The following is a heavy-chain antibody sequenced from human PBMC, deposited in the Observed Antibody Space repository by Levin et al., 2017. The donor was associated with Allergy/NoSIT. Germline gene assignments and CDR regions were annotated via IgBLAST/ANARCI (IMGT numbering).Heavy chain of an antibody. J-gene: IGHJ5*02. CDR2: ISWNSYNI. Sequence: GGSLRLSCAASGFTFNHYGMHWVRQVSGKGLEWVSSISWNSYNIGYADSVKGRFTISRDNAKNSLYLQMNSLRPEDTALYYCAKDEFVDYDSSGYESWGQGTLVTVTS. V-gene: IGHV3-9*01. CDR3: AKDEFVDYDSSGYES. D-gene: IGHD3-22*01. CDR1: GFTFNHYG.